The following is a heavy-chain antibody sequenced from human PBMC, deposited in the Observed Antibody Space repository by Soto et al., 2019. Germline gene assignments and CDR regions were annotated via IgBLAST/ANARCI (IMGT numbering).Heavy chain of an antibody. J-gene: IGHJ6*02. V-gene: IGHV5-51*01. D-gene: IGHD5-12*01. CDR3: ARFRDGYKFYYYYGMDV. CDR1: GYSFTSYW. Sequence: EVQLVQSGAEVKKPGESLKISCKGSGYSFTSYWIGWVRQMPGKGLEWMGIIYPGDSDTRYSPSFQGQITISADKSISTAYLQWGSLKASATAMYYCARFRDGYKFYYYYGMDVWCQGTTVTVSS. CDR2: IYPGDSDT.